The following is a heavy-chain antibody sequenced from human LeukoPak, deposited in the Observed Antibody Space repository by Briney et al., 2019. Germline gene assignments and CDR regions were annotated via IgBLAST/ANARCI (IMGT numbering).Heavy chain of an antibody. Sequence: SETLSLTCTVSGGSISSYYWSWIRQPPGKGLEWIGYIYYSGSTNYNPSLKSRVTISVDTPKNQFSLKLSSVTAADTAVYYCARQGRWELYYFDYWGQGTLVTVSS. D-gene: IGHD1-7*01. CDR2: IYYSGST. CDR1: GGSISSYY. J-gene: IGHJ4*02. V-gene: IGHV4-59*08. CDR3: ARQGRWELYYFDY.